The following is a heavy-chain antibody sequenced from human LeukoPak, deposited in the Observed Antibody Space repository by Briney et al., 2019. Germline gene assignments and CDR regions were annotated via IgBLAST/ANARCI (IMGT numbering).Heavy chain of an antibody. CDR1: GYSISSGYY. V-gene: IGHV4-38-2*01. D-gene: IGHD3-3*01. CDR3: ARQSLYYDFWSALDYYMDV. CDR2: IYHSGST. J-gene: IGHJ6*03. Sequence: SETLSLTCAVSGYSISSGYYWCWSRQPPGKGLEGIGSIYHSGSTYYNPSLKSRVTISVDTSKNQFSLKLSSVTAADTAVYYCARQSLYYDFWSALDYYMDVWGKGTTVTVSS.